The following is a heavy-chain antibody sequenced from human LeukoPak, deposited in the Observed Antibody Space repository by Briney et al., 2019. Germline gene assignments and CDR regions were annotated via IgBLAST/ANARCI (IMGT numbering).Heavy chain of an antibody. Sequence: SETLSLTCTVSGYSISSGYYWGWIRQPAGKGLEWIGRIYASGNTNYNPSLKGRVTMTVDTSKNQFSLNLSSVTAADTAVYYCARGLAADHAFDIWGQGTMVTVSS. CDR2: IYASGNT. J-gene: IGHJ3*02. CDR1: GYSISSGYY. CDR3: ARGLAADHAFDI. V-gene: IGHV4-4*07. D-gene: IGHD6-13*01.